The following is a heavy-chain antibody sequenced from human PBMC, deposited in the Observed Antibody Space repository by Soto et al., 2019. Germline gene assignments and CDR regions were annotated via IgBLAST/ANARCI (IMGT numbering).Heavy chain of an antibody. V-gene: IGHV4-59*01. Sequence: SETLSLTCTVSGGSIAINNGTGFRHPPGKGLEWIGYVYNSGSTNYNPSLKSRVTISEDTSKSQFSLKVNSMTAADTAVYYCARYRREAVAGYTLDNWGQGILVTVSS. CDR1: GGSIAINN. CDR2: VYNSGST. J-gene: IGHJ4*02. CDR3: ARYRREAVAGYTLDN. D-gene: IGHD6-13*01.